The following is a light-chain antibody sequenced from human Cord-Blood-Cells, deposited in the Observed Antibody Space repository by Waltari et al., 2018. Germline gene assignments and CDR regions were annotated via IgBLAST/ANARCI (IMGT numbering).Light chain of an antibody. J-gene: IGKJ1*01. Sequence: DIQMTQSPSSLSAYVGDRVTITCRASQGISSYVNWYQQKPGKAPKILFNAASSLQSGVPSRFSGSGSGTDFTLTISSLQPEDFATYYCQQSYSTPRTFGQGTKVEIK. CDR1: QGISSY. CDR2: AAS. CDR3: QQSYSTPRT. V-gene: IGKV1-39*01.